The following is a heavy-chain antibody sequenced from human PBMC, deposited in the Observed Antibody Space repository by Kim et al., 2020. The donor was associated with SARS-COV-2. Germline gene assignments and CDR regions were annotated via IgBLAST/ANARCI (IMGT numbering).Heavy chain of an antibody. CDR3: ARGYNSPVY. D-gene: IGHD1-20*01. J-gene: IGHJ4*02. CDR1: GFSFSNYW. CDR2: INQDGSEK. Sequence: GGSLRLSCAASGFSFSNYWMTWVRQAPGKGLEWVANINQDGSEKYYVDSLKGRFTISRDNAKNSLYLQMNSLRAEDTAVYYCARGYNSPVYWGQGTLVTVSS. V-gene: IGHV3-7*01.